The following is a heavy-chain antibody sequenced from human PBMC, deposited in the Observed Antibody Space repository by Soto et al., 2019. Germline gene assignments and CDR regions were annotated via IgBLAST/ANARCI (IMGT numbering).Heavy chain of an antibody. Sequence: PSETLSLTCAVYGGSFSGYYWSWIRQPPGKGLEWIGEINHSGSTNYNPSLKSRVTISVDTSKNQFSLKLSSVTAADTAVYYCARGLDCSSTSCYDFGYWGQGTLVTVSS. J-gene: IGHJ4*02. V-gene: IGHV4-34*01. D-gene: IGHD2-2*01. CDR2: INHSGST. CDR3: ARGLDCSSTSCYDFGY. CDR1: GGSFSGYY.